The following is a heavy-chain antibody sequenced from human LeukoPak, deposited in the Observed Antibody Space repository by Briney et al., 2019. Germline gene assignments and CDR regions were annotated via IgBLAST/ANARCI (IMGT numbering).Heavy chain of an antibody. CDR2: MNPNSGNT. Sequence: ASVKVSCKASGYTFTSYDINWVRQASGQGLEWMGWMNPNSGNTGYAQKFQGRVTMTRNTSISTAYLELSSLRSEDTAVYYCARGYYDYVWGSYPLDYWGQGTLVTVSS. V-gene: IGHV1-8*01. D-gene: IGHD3-16*02. J-gene: IGHJ4*02. CDR3: ARGYYDYVWGSYPLDY. CDR1: GYTFTSYD.